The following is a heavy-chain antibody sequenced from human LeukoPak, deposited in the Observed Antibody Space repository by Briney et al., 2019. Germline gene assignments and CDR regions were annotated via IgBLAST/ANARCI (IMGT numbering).Heavy chain of an antibody. CDR1: GYTLTGYY. J-gene: IGHJ3*01. CDR3: ARHARWELPREDGFDF. Sequence: ASVKVSCKASGYTLTGYYMHWVRQAPGQGLQWMGWINPNTGDTNFAQNFQGRVTMTRDTSINTAYIDLSNLRSDDTAVYYCARHARWELPREDGFDFWGQGTMVTVSS. V-gene: IGHV1-2*02. CDR2: INPNTGDT. D-gene: IGHD1-26*01.